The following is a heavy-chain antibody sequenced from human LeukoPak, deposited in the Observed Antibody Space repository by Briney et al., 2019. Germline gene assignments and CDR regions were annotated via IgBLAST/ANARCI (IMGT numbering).Heavy chain of an antibody. V-gene: IGHV3-74*01. CDR2: INSDGSIT. J-gene: IGHJ4*02. CDR3: ARKSATMNAAFDY. D-gene: IGHD3-22*01. Sequence: GGSLRLSCAASGFTFSNSWMHWVRQTPGKGLVWVSNINSDGSITSFADSVKGRFTISRDNAKNTLYLQMSSLRAEDTAVYYCARKSATMNAAFDYWGQGTLATVSS. CDR1: GFTFSNSW.